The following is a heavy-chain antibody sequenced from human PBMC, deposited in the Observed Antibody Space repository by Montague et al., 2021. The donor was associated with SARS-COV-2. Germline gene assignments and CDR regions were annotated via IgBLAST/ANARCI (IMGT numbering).Heavy chain of an antibody. CDR2: IYYSGST. J-gene: IGHJ4*02. D-gene: IGHD3-10*01. CDR1: GGSISSSTYY. V-gene: IGHV4-39*01. CDR3: ARLGLLWFGELWN. Sequence: SETLSLTCTVSGGSISSSTYYWGWIRQPPGKGLEWIGSIYYSGSTYYNPSLKSRVTISVDTSKNQFSLKLSSVTAADTAVYYCARLGLLWFGELWNWSQGTLVTVSS.